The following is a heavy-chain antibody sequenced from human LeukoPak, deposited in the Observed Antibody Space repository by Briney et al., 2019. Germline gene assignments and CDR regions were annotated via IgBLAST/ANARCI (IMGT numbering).Heavy chain of an antibody. Sequence: PGGSLRLSCAASGFTFSSYSMNWVRQAPGKGLEWVSSISSSSSYIYYADSVKGRFTISRDNAKNSLYLQMNGLRAEDTAVYYCAYPLSYYDSSGYYYGDYWGQGTLVTVSS. CDR2: ISSSSSYI. D-gene: IGHD3-22*01. CDR3: AYPLSYYDSSGYYYGDY. CDR1: GFTFSSYS. V-gene: IGHV3-21*01. J-gene: IGHJ4*02.